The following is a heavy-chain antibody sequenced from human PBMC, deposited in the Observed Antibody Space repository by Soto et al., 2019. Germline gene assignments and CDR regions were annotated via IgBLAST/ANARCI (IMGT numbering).Heavy chain of an antibody. CDR2: INPSGGST. CDR1: GYTFTSYY. V-gene: IGHV1-46*01. CDR3: ARDRGYDLAWFDP. J-gene: IGHJ5*02. Sequence: ASVKVSCKASGYTFTSYYMHRVRQAPGQGLEWMGIINPSGGSTSYAQKLQGRVTMTTDTSTSTAYMELRSLRSDDTAVYYCARDRGYDLAWFDPWGQGTLVTVSS. D-gene: IGHD3-3*01.